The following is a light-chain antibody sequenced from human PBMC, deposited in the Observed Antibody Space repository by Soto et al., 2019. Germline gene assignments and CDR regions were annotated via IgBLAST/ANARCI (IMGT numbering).Light chain of an antibody. Sequence: EIVMTQSPATLSVSPGERVTLSCRASQSVSSNLAWYQQKPGQAPRLLIYGASTRATGVPARFSGSGSGTEFTLTISNLQSEDLAVYYCQQYNKWPPLTFGGGTKVEIK. J-gene: IGKJ4*01. V-gene: IGKV3-15*01. CDR1: QSVSSN. CDR2: GAS. CDR3: QQYNKWPPLT.